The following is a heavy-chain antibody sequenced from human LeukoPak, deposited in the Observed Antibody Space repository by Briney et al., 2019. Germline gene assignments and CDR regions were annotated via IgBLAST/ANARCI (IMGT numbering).Heavy chain of an antibody. CDR1: GFTFSDYY. CDR2: IRNRINSYTT. V-gene: IGHV3-72*01. CDR3: SRVNWNDGDYFDR. D-gene: IGHD1-1*01. J-gene: IGHJ4*02. Sequence: GGSLRLSCAATGFTFSDYYMDWVRQAPGKGLEWVGRIRNRINSYTTEYAASVKGRFIISRDDSGNSLYLQMNSLKTEDTAVYYCSRVNWNDGDYFDRWGQGTLVTVSS.